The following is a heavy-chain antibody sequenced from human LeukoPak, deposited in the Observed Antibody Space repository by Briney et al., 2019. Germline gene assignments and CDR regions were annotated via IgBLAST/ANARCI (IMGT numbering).Heavy chain of an antibody. CDR2: IIPIFGTA. J-gene: IGHJ4*02. Sequence: ASVTVSCKASGGTFRSYAISWVRQAPGQGLEWMGGIIPIFGTANYAQKFQGRVTITADESTSTAYMELSSLRSEDTAVYYCARGDGYNYDYWGQGTLVTVSS. CDR3: ARGDGYNYDY. D-gene: IGHD5-24*01. V-gene: IGHV1-69*13. CDR1: GGTFRSYA.